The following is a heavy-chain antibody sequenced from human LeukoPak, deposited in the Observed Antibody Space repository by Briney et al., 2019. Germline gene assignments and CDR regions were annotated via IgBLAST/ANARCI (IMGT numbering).Heavy chain of an antibody. CDR1: GGTFSSYA. D-gene: IGHD4-17*01. Sequence: SVKVSCKASGGTFSSYAISWVRQAPGQGLEWMGGIIPIFGTANYAQKFQGRVTITADESTSTAYMELSGLRSEDTAVYYCASNRWSATGTPYWYFDLWGRGTLVTVSS. J-gene: IGHJ2*01. CDR2: IIPIFGTA. V-gene: IGHV1-69*13. CDR3: ASNRWSATGTPYWYFDL.